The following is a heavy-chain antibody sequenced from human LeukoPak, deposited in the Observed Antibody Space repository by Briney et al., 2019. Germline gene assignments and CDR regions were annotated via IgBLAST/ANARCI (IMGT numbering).Heavy chain of an antibody. D-gene: IGHD2-2*01. CDR3: ARETGSHIVVVPAATRGYFDY. CDR2: ISYDGSNK. CDR1: GFTFSSYA. Sequence: GGSLRLPCAASGFTFSSYAMHWVRQAPGKGLEWVAVISYDGSNKYYADSVKGRFTISRDNSKNTLYLQMNSLRAEDTAVYYCARETGSHIVVVPAATRGYFDYWGQGTLVTVSS. J-gene: IGHJ4*02. V-gene: IGHV3-30*01.